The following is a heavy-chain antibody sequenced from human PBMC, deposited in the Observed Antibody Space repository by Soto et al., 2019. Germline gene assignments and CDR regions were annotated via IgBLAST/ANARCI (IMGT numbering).Heavy chain of an antibody. CDR1: GYTFFTYD. D-gene: IGHD5-12*01. J-gene: IGHJ5*02. V-gene: IGHV1-18*01. CDR3: ARHHGPTTSENWFDP. CDR2: ISTYSGDT. Sequence: GASVKVSCKASGYTFFTYDISWVRQAPGQGLERMGWISTYSGDTKYAQKFQGRATMTTDTSTTTAYLELRSLRSDDTAVYYCARHHGPTTSENWFDPWGQGTLVTVSS.